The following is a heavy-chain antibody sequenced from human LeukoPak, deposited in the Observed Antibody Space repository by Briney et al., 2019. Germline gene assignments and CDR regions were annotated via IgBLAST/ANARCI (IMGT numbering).Heavy chain of an antibody. CDR2: INHSGST. D-gene: IGHD2-2*01. Sequence: SETLSLTCAVHGGSFSGYYWSWIRQPPGKGLEWIGEINHSGSTNYNPSLKSRVTISVDTSKNQFSLKLSSVTAADTAVYYCARHANDIVVVPAAIYFDYWGQGTLVTVSS. J-gene: IGHJ4*02. V-gene: IGHV4-34*01. CDR3: ARHANDIVVVPAAIYFDY. CDR1: GGSFSGYY.